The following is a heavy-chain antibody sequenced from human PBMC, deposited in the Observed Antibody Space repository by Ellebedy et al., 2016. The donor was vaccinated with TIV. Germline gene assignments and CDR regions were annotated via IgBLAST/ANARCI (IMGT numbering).Heavy chain of an antibody. Sequence: GESLKISCEASGVSVSSHSMHWVRQAPGKGLQWVAVISHDGSDKIYADSVKGRFTISRDNSKNTLYLQMNSLRAEDTAVYYCAKTIWYLTSIVGATLIDYWGQGTLVTVSS. CDR3: AKTIWYLTSIVGATLIDY. CDR2: ISHDGSDK. V-gene: IGHV3-33*06. CDR1: GVSVSSHS. J-gene: IGHJ4*02. D-gene: IGHD1-26*01.